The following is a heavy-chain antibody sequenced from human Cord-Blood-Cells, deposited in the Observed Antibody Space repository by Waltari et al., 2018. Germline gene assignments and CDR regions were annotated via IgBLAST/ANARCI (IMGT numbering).Heavy chain of an antibody. J-gene: IGHJ6*02. D-gene: IGHD2-15*01. Sequence: QVQLVQSGAEVKKPGASVKVSCKASGYTFTSYAMHWVRQAPGQRLEGMGWINAGNGNTKYSQKFQGRVTITRDTSASTAYMELSSLRSEDTAVYYCARDLTPNTLGYCSGGSCYYYYYGMDVWGQGTTVTVSS. CDR3: ARDLTPNTLGYCSGGSCYYYYYGMDV. CDR2: INAGNGNT. CDR1: GYTFTSYA. V-gene: IGHV1-3*01.